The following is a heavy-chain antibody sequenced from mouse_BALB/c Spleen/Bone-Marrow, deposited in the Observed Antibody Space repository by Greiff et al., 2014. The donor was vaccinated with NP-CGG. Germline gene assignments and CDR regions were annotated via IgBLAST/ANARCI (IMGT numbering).Heavy chain of an antibody. CDR3: VRPHYYGSSYRYAMDY. CDR2: IRSKSNNYAT. V-gene: IGHV10-1*02. J-gene: IGHJ4*01. CDR1: GFTFNTYA. D-gene: IGHD1-1*01. Sequence: EVQLVESGGGLVQPKGSLKPSCAASGFTFNTYAMNWVRQAPGKGLEWVARIRSKSNNYATYYADSVKDRFTISRDDSQSMLYLQMNNLRTEDTAMYYCVRPHYYGSSYRYAMDYWGQGTSVTVSS.